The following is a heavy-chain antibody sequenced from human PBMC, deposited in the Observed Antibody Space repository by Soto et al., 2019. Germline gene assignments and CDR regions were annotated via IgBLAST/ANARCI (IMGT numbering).Heavy chain of an antibody. CDR2: VSAYNGDT. CDR1: GYSFTTHG. V-gene: IGHV1-18*01. Sequence: QVQMVQSASEVKEPGASVKVSCKTSGYSFTTHGISWVRQAPGQGLEWMGWVSAYNGDTNYAPGLHDRVTMTTDKSARTAYMELRSLTSDDTAVYYCARDLLTTVTHRDFDYWGQGTLVTVSS. D-gene: IGHD4-17*01. CDR3: ARDLLTTVTHRDFDY. J-gene: IGHJ4*02.